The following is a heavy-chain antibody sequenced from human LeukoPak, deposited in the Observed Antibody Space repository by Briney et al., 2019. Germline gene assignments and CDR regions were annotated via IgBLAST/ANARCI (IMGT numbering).Heavy chain of an antibody. CDR2: ISGSGGST. V-gene: IGHV3-23*01. Sequence: GGSLRLSCAASGFTFSSYAMSWVRQAPGKGLEWVSAISGSGGSTYYADSVKGRFTISRDDSKNTLYLQMNSLRAEDTAVYYCAKDDSVLLWFGSTNWGQGTLVTVSS. CDR1: GFTFSSYA. J-gene: IGHJ4*02. D-gene: IGHD3-10*01. CDR3: AKDDSVLLWFGSTN.